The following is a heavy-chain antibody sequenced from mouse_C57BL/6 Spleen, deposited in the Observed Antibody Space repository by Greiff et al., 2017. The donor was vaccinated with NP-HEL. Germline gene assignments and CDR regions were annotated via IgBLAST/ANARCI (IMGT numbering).Heavy chain of an antibody. D-gene: IGHD1-1*01. CDR1: GYTFTSYW. V-gene: IGHV1-55*01. Sequence: VQLQQPGAELVKPGASVKMSCKASGYTFTSYWITWVKQRPGQGLEWIGDIYPGSGSTNYNEKFKSKATLTVDTSSSTSYMQLSSLTSEYSAVYSCARGDYYGSSYGYFDVWGTGTTVTVSS. J-gene: IGHJ1*03. CDR3: ARGDYYGSSYGYFDV. CDR2: IYPGSGST.